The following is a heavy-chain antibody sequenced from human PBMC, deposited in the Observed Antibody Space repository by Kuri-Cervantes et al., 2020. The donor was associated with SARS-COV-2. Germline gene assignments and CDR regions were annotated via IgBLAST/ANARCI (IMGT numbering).Heavy chain of an antibody. CDR1: GFTFSSYE. CDR2: ISGSGGST. D-gene: IGHD6-25*01. V-gene: IGHV3-23*01. J-gene: IGHJ4*02. Sequence: GESLKISCAASGFTFSSYEMNWVRQAPGKGLEWVSAISGSGGSTYYADSVKGRFTISRDNSKNTQYLQMNSLRAKDTAVYYCARAPGTAAYWGQGTLVTVSS. CDR3: ARAPGTAAY.